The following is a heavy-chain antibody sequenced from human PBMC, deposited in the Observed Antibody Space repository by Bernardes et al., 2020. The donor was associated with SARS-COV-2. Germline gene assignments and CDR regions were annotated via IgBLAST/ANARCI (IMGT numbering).Heavy chain of an antibody. CDR3: AKGSFGVELLHAFDI. CDR1: GFIFSSYA. CDR2: ISGSGGSA. V-gene: IGHV3-23*01. Sequence: GGSLRLSCAASGFIFSSYAMSWVRQAPGKGLEWVSGISGSGGSAYYADSVKGRFTISRDNSNNTLSLQMNSLRAEDTAIYYCAKGSFGVELLHAFDIWGQGTMVTVSS. D-gene: IGHD3-3*01. J-gene: IGHJ3*02.